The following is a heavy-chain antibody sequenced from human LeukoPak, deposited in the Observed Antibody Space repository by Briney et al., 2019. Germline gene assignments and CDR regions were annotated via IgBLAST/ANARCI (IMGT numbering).Heavy chain of an antibody. CDR1: GFTFSSYE. CDR3: ARDRQLLWAYCFDY. CDR2: ISSSGSTI. Sequence: PGGSLRLSCAASGFTFSSYEMNWVRQAPGKGLEWVSYISSSGSTIYYADSVKGRFTISRDSAKNSLYLQMNSLRAEDTAVYYCARDRQLLWAYCFDYWGQGTLVTVSS. D-gene: IGHD2-2*01. J-gene: IGHJ4*02. V-gene: IGHV3-48*03.